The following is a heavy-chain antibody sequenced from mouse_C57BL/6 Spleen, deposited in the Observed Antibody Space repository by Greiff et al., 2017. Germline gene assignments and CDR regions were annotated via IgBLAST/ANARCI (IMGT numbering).Heavy chain of an antibody. CDR2: IHPNSGST. Sequence: QVQLQQPGAELVKPGASVKLSCKASGYTFTSYWMHWVKQRPGQGLEWIGMIHPNSGSTNYNEKFKSKATLTVDKSSSTAYMQLSSLTSEDSAVYYCARELLLVWFAYWGQGTLVTVSA. J-gene: IGHJ3*01. CDR1: GYTFTSYW. CDR3: ARELLLVWFAY. V-gene: IGHV1-64*01. D-gene: IGHD1-1*01.